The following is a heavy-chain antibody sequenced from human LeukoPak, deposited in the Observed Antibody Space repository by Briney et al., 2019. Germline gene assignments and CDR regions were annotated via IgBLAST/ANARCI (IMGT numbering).Heavy chain of an antibody. J-gene: IGHJ4*02. CDR2: ISCSGGST. CDR1: GVTLSSYP. V-gene: IGHV3-23*01. Sequence: PGGSLRLSCAASGVTLSSYPVSWVRQAPGKGLEWVAAISCSGGSTYYADPERRRFIISSDNSKHMPYLQMNSLRAEDTAVYYCAKDNLYYYDSSGSPSDYWGRGPLLTVSS. D-gene: IGHD3-22*01. CDR3: AKDNLYYYDSSGSPSDY.